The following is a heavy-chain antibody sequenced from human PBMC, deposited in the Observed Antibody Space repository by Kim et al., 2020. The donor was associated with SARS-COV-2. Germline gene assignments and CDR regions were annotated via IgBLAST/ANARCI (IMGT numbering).Heavy chain of an antibody. D-gene: IGHD5-18*01. V-gene: IGHV3-48*03. Sequence: GGSLRLSCAASGFTFSSYEMNWVRQAPGKGLEWVSYISSSGSTIYYADSVKGRFTISRDNAKNSLYLQMNSLRAEDTAVYYCAKPGYSYGYYYYYGMDVWGDGATLTVSS. CDR2: ISSSGSTI. J-gene: IGHJ6*02. CDR1: GFTFSSYE. CDR3: AKPGYSYGYYYYYGMDV.